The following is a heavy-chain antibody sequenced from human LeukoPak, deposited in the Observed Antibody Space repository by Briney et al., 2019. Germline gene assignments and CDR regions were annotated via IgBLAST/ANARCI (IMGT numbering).Heavy chain of an antibody. CDR2: ISSSTSTI. Sequence: GGSLRLSCAASGFTFSTYSMNWVRQAPGKGLEWVSYISSSTSTIYYADSVKGRFTISRDNARNSLYLQMNSLRAEDTAVYYCAKANDYGDYGPSDYWGQGTLVTVSS. D-gene: IGHD4-17*01. CDR1: GFTFSTYS. V-gene: IGHV3-48*01. CDR3: AKANDYGDYGPSDY. J-gene: IGHJ4*02.